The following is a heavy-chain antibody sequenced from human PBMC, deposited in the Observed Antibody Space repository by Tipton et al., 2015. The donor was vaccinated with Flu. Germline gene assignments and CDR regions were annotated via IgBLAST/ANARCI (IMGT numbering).Heavy chain of an antibody. J-gene: IGHJ4*02. V-gene: IGHV3-74*01. CDR2: INSDGKIT. Sequence: GSLRLSCAASGFTFDWMHWVRQAPGKGLVCVSRINSDGKITSYADSVKGRFTISRDNARNTLHLQMNSLRVEDTAVYFCAGGSAGTQGNWGQGTLVTVSS. CDR3: AGGSAGTQGN. CDR1: GFTFDW. D-gene: IGHD1-7*01.